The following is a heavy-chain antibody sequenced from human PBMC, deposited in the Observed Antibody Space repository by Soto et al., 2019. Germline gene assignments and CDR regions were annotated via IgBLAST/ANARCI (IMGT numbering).Heavy chain of an antibody. V-gene: IGHV3-13*01. J-gene: IGHJ4*02. CDR1: GFTFSGFD. CDR3: ERGQEVGAHFFDS. CDR2: IGTAGDT. D-gene: IGHD2-15*01. Sequence: PXESLRLSCEASGFTFSGFDMHWVRQPTGKGLEWVSTIGTAGDTYYAVSVKGRFTISRDNAKNSLSLQMNSLRAGDTAVYFCERGQEVGAHFFDSWGQGTQVTVSS.